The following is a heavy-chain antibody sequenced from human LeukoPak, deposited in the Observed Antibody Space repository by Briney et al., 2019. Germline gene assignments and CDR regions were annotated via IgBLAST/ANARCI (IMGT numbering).Heavy chain of an antibody. V-gene: IGHV3-53*01. D-gene: IGHD4-23*01. CDR2: IYSGGTT. J-gene: IGHJ3*01. CDR3: ARDADYGGSPDAFGV. CDR1: GFTVSSNH. Sequence: PGGSLRLSCAAPGFTVSSNHMSWVRQAPGKGLKWVSIIYSGGTTYYADSVKGRFTISRDNSKNTLYLQMNALRAEDTAVYYCARDADYGGSPDAFGVWGRGTIVTVSS.